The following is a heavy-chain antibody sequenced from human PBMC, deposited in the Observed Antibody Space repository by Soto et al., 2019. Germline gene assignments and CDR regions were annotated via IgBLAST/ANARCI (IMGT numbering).Heavy chain of an antibody. J-gene: IGHJ6*02. CDR2: IIPLFGTT. V-gene: IGHV1-69*01. CDR1: GDTFKNCV. Sequence: QVQVVQSGVEVMRPGSSVKVSCKASGDTFKNCVISWVRQAPGQGLEWMGGIIPLFGTTDFAQRFQGRLTITTDESTTTAYMELSRLRSEDTATYYCVAELGFGKLSVVWGQGTTVIVSS. CDR3: VAELGFGKLSVV. D-gene: IGHD3-10*01.